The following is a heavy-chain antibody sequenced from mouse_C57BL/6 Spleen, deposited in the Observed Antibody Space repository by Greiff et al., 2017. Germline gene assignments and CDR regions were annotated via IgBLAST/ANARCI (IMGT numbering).Heavy chain of an antibody. J-gene: IGHJ2*01. CDR3: ARERGYYFDY. Sequence: QVQLQQPGAELVRPGSSVKLSCKASGYTFTSYWMDWVKQRPGQGLEWIGNIYPSDSETHYNQKFKDKATLTVDKSSSTAYMQLISLTSEDSAVYYCARERGYYFDYWGQGTTLTVSS. CDR2: IYPSDSET. V-gene: IGHV1-61*01. CDR1: GYTFTSYW.